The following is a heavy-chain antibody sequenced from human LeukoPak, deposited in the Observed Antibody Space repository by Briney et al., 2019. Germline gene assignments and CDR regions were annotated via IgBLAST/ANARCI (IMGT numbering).Heavy chain of an antibody. CDR3: ARDQNPSGSGSPLADAFDV. V-gene: IGHV4-4*02. CDR2: IFHSGST. Sequence: SETLSLTCAVSGGSISTNNWWSWVRQPPGKGLEWIGEIFHSGSTNYNPSLKSRVTISVDKSNNQFSLNLTSVTVADTAVYYCARDQNPSGSGSPLADAFDVWGQGAKVTVSS. J-gene: IGHJ3*01. D-gene: IGHD6-19*01. CDR1: GGSISTNNW.